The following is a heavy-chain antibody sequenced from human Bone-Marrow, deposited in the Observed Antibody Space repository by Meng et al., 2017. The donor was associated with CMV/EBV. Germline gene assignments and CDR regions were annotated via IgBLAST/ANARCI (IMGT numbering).Heavy chain of an antibody. J-gene: IGHJ6*02. Sequence: SVKVSCKASGGTFSSYAISWVRQAPGQGLEWMGGIIPILGIANYAQKFQGRVTITADKSTSTAYMELSSLRSEDTAVYYCARPDYGGKWPVVSAEVDYYGMDVCGQGTTVTVSS. CDR3: ARPDYGGKWPVVSAEVDYYGMDV. V-gene: IGHV1-69*10. CDR1: GGTFSSYA. D-gene: IGHD4-23*01. CDR2: IIPILGIA.